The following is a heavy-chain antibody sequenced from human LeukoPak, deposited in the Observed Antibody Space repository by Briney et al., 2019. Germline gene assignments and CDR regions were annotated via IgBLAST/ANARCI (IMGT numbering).Heavy chain of an antibody. CDR3: ARDRGVSGWRHRGFDY. CDR1: GGTFSSYA. V-gene: IGHV1-69*05. J-gene: IGHJ4*02. CDR2: IIPIFGTA. D-gene: IGHD6-19*01. Sequence: SVKVSCKASGGTFSSYAISWVRQAPGQGLEWMGRIIPIFGTANYAQKFQGRVTITTDESTGTAYMELSSLRSEDTAVYYCARDRGVSGWRHRGFDYWGQGTLVTVSS.